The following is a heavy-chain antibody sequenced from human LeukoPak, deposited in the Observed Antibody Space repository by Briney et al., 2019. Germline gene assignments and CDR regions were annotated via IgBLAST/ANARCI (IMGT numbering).Heavy chain of an antibody. V-gene: IGHV4-59*11. CDR1: GGSISSLY. CDR2: TFNNGYTFISGGT. J-gene: IGHJ4*02. D-gene: IGHD2-8*01. CDR3: ARSLNGHSFDY. Sequence: PSETLSLTCTVSGGSISSLYWTWIRQPPGKGLEWIGYTFNNGYTFISGGTKYNPSLESRVTISADTSKNQFSLKVNSVTAADTAVYYCARSLNGHSFDYWGQGTLVTVSS.